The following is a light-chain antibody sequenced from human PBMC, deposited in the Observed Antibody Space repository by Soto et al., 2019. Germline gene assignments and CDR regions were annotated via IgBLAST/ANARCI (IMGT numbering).Light chain of an antibody. CDR2: TSN. Sequence: QAVVTQPPSASGTRGQTVTISCSGSRSNIGSNTLNWYQQLPGTAPQLLISTSNHRPSGVRDRFSASKSGTSASLAISGLQSDDEADYYCAAWDDSLNVVVFGGGTNVTVL. J-gene: IGLJ2*01. V-gene: IGLV1-44*01. CDR1: RSNIGSNT. CDR3: AAWDDSLNVVV.